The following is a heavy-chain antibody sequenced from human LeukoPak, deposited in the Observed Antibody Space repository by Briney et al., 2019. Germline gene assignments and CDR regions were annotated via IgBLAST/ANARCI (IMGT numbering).Heavy chain of an antibody. J-gene: IGHJ4*02. CDR1: GYAFNIYD. V-gene: IGHV1-8*01. CDR3: AVHLPGDYLDR. Sequence: GASVKVSCKASGYAFNIYDINWVRQATGQGLEWMGWMNPDSGNTGFAQKFQGRVTMTRNTSITTAYMELSSLSFEDTAVYYCAVHLPGDYLDRWGQGTLVTVSS. CDR2: MNPDSGNT.